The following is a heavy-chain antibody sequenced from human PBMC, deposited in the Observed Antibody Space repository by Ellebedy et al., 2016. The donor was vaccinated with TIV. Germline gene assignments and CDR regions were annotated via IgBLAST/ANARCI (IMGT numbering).Heavy chain of an antibody. J-gene: IGHJ4*02. CDR1: GFTFSDYY. V-gene: IGHV3-11*01. Sequence: GGSLRLSCAASGFTFSDYYMSWIRQAPGKGLEWVSYISNNNSGSTIYYADSVKGRFTISRDNARNSVYLEMNSLRAEDTAVYYCARRVGFDSWGQGTLVTVSS. D-gene: IGHD1-26*01. CDR2: ISNNNSGSTI. CDR3: ARRVGFDS.